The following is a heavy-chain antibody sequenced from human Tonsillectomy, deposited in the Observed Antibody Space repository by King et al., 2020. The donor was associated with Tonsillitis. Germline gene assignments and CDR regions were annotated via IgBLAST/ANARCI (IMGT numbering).Heavy chain of an antibody. V-gene: IGHV3-23*04. CDR3: AKDRDSSTYINRDLRLDS. CDR1: GFTLTSYV. D-gene: IGHD2/OR15-2a*01. J-gene: IGHJ4*02. CDR2: ISGSGGST. Sequence: VQLVESGGGLVQPGGSLRLSCAASGFTLTSYVMSWVRQAPGKGLEWVSAISGSGGSTYYVDSVKGRFTISRDSFKNTLYLQMNSLRAEDTAVYFCAKDRDSSTYINRDLRLDSWGQGTLVTVSS.